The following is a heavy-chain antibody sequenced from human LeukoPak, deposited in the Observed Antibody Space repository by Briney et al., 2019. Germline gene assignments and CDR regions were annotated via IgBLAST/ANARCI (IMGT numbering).Heavy chain of an antibody. Sequence: ASVKVSCKASGYIFTDYYMHWVRQAPGQGLEWMGRINPNSGGSNYAQKFQGRVTMTRDTSISTAYMEVNRLRSDDTAVYYCARGPHRRAQDYWGQGTLVTVSS. CDR3: ARGPHRRAQDY. J-gene: IGHJ4*02. V-gene: IGHV1-2*06. CDR1: GYIFTDYY. CDR2: INPNSGGS.